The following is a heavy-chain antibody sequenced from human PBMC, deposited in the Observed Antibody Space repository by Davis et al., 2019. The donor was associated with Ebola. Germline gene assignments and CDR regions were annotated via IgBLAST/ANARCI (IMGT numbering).Heavy chain of an antibody. CDR3: ARGSGSYYFDY. Sequence: GESLKISCAASGFTFSSYWMHWVRQPPGKGLVWVIGMSTDGSTTRYADSVKGRFTISRDNAKNTVYLQMNSLRGEDTAVYYCARGSGSYYFDYWGQGTRVTVSS. J-gene: IGHJ4*02. D-gene: IGHD1-26*01. CDR1: GFTFSSYW. CDR2: MSTDGSTT. V-gene: IGHV3-74*01.